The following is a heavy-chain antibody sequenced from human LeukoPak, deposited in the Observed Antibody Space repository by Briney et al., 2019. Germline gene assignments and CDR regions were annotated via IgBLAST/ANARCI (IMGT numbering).Heavy chain of an antibody. CDR1: GGSISSYY. Sequence: NPSETLSLTCTVSGGSISSYYWSWIRQPAGKGLEWIGRIYTSGSTSYNPSLKSRATMSVDTSKNQFSLKLSSVTAADTAVYYCAREWWGYCSSTSCYGAYYYYMDVWGKGTTVTVSS. D-gene: IGHD2-2*01. V-gene: IGHV4-4*07. CDR2: IYTSGST. CDR3: AREWWGYCSSTSCYGAYYYYMDV. J-gene: IGHJ6*03.